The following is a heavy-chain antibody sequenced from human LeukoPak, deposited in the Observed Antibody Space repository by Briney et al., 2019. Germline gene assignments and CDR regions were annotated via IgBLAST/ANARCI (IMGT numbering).Heavy chain of an antibody. CDR3: ARAHYYDSSGYDAFDI. CDR1: GYTFTSYY. V-gene: IGHV1-46*01. CDR2: INPSGGST. D-gene: IGHD3-22*01. Sequence: ASVKVSCKASGYTFTSYYMRWVRQAPGQGLEWMGIINPSGGSTSYAQKFQGRVTMTRDTSTSTVYMELSSLRSEDTAVYYCARAHYYDSSGYDAFDIWGQGTMVTVSS. J-gene: IGHJ3*02.